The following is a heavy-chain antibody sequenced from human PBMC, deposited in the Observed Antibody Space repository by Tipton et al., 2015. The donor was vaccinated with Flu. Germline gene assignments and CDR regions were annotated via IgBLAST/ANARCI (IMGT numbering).Heavy chain of an antibody. CDR3: ARLSYYDVDLRNFYFDY. CDR1: SGSIRSINYF. D-gene: IGHD3-10*02. Sequence: TLSLTCTVSSGSIRSINYFCAWIRQPQGKRLELIGSIYPSGTTYYNPSLKSRVTISVDTTKSQFSLMLRSVTAADTAVYYCARLSYYDVDLRNFYFDYWGLGALVTVSS. J-gene: IGHJ4*02. CDR2: IYPSGTT. V-gene: IGHV4-39*01.